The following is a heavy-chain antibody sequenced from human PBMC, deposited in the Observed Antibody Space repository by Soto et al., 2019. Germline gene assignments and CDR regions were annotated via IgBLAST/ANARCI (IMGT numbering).Heavy chain of an antibody. D-gene: IGHD3-3*01. Sequence: EVQLLESGGGLVQPGGSLRLTCAASGFTFSDHYMDWVRQAPGKGLEWVGRSRNKARSFTTEYAASVKGRFTISRDDSEYSLYLQMNSLKTDDTAVYYCARSGYWRPQDYWGQGTLVTVSS. CDR1: GFTFSDHY. J-gene: IGHJ4*02. CDR3: ARSGYWRPQDY. CDR2: SRNKARSFTT. V-gene: IGHV3-72*01.